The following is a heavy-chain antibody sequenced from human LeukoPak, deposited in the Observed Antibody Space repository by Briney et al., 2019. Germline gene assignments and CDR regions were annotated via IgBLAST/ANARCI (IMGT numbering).Heavy chain of an antibody. V-gene: IGHV3-7*03. CDR1: GFTFSSYW. D-gene: IGHD2-2*01. J-gene: IGHJ5*02. CDR3: ARVAPRYCSSTSCYGPPGWFDP. CDR2: IKQDGSEK. Sequence: GGSLRLSCAASGFTFSSYWMSWVRQAPGKGLEWVANIKQDGSEKYYVDSVKGRFTISRDNAKNSLYPQMNSLRAEDTAVYYCARVAPRYCSSTSCYGPPGWFDPWGQGTLVTVSS.